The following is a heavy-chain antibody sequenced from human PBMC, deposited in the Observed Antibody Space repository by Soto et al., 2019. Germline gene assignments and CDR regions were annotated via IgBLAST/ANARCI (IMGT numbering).Heavy chain of an antibody. Sequence: SETLSLTCNVSGGSISSSSYYWGWIRQPAGKGLEWIGYIYFSGNTYYKPSLKSRVTISLDTSKSQLSLRLNSVTAADTAVYYCARDSPPPPYFNYYGLDVWGQGITVTVSS. J-gene: IGHJ6*02. V-gene: IGHV4-31*03. CDR1: GGSISSSSYY. CDR3: ARDSPPPPYFNYYGLDV. CDR2: IYFSGNT.